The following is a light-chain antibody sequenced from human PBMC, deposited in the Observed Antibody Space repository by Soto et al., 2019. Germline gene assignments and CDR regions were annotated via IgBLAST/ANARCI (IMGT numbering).Light chain of an antibody. J-gene: IGKJ1*01. Sequence: DIQMTQSPSTLSASVGDRVTITCRASQSISSWLAWYQQKPGKAPKLLIYEASSSEIGVPPRFSGSGFGTEFTLTISSLQPEDSTTYYCHYYKEHSTFGQGTRLEIK. V-gene: IGKV1-5*03. CDR2: EAS. CDR3: HYYKEHST. CDR1: QSISSW.